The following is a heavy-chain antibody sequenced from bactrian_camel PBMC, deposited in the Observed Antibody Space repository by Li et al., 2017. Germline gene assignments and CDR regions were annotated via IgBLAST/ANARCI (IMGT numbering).Heavy chain of an antibody. CDR3: ATSTYAGSFYPLFSDKYNI. J-gene: IGHJ4*01. Sequence: ESGGDFVQPGGSLRLSCAASGFTFSRYFLTWVRQGPGKQLEWVASIDTNLNGYYSDSVKGRFTISRDNAKSTLYLRMNSLQVEDTAVYYCATSTYAGSFYPLFSDKYNIWGRGTQVTVS. CDR2: IDTNLNG. V-gene: IGHV3S28*01. CDR1: GFTFSRYF. D-gene: IGHD1*01.